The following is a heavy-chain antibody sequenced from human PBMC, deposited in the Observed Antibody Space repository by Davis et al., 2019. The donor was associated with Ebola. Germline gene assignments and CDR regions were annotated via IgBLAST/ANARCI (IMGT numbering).Heavy chain of an antibody. D-gene: IGHD2-2*01. Sequence: GESLNTPCAAPGFTLSRYDMHWVRQATGKGLEWVSSIGTAGDTYYPGPVKGRFTISRENAKNSLYLQMNSLRAEDTAVYYCARGAQLLSFDPWGQGTLVTVSS. CDR2: IGTAGDT. CDR3: ARGAQLLSFDP. J-gene: IGHJ5*02. V-gene: IGHV3-13*01. CDR1: GFTLSRYD.